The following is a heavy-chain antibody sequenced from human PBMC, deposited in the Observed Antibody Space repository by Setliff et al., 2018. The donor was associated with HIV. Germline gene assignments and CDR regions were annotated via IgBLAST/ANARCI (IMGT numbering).Heavy chain of an antibody. D-gene: IGHD3-10*01. Sequence: ASVKVSCKASGYTFTGNYIHWVRQAPGQGLEWMGWINPNSGGTNYEQKFQGRVTRTRDTSISTPCMELSRLRSEDTALYYCARGGYYTSGTWFDPWGQVTLVTVSS. V-gene: IGHV1-2*02. CDR2: INPNSGGT. CDR3: ARGGYYTSGTWFDP. CDR1: GYTFTGNY. J-gene: IGHJ5*02.